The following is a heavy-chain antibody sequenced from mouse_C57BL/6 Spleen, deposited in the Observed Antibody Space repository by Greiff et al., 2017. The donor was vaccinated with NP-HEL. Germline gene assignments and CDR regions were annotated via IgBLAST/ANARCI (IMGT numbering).Heavy chain of an antibody. D-gene: IGHD2-4*01. CDR2: IYPGSGNT. CDR1: GYTFTDYY. CDR3: ARQVYYDYLYYAMDY. Sequence: QVQLQQSGAELVRPGASVKLSCKASGYTFTDYYINWVKQRPGQGLEWIARIYPGSGNTYYNEKFKGKATLTAEKSSSTAYMQLSSLTSEDSAVYFCARQVYYDYLYYAMDYWGQGTSVTVSS. J-gene: IGHJ4*01. V-gene: IGHV1-76*01.